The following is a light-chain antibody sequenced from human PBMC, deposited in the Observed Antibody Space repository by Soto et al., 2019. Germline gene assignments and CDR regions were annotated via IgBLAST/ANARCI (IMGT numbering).Light chain of an antibody. CDR3: QSYDRSLSVYV. V-gene: IGLV1-40*01. J-gene: IGLJ1*01. CDR2: GNS. CDR1: SSNIGAGYE. Sequence: QSVLTQPPAVSGAPGQRVTISCTGSSSNIGAGYEVHWYQQLPRAAPKLLIDGNSNRPSGVPDRFSGSKSGTSASLAITGLQAEDEADYYCQSYDRSLSVYVSVTGTKVTGL.